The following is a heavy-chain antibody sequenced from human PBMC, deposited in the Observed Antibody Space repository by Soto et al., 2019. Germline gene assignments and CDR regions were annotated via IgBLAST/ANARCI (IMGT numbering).Heavy chain of an antibody. Sequence: QVQLVQSGAEVKKPGASVKVSCKASGYTFTSYDINWVRQATGQGLEWMGWMNPNSGNTGYAQKFQGRVTMTRNTSISTAYMELRSLRSGDTAVYYWARPRRGYVGGWSAPWGQGPLVTVSS. D-gene: IGHD3-16*01. CDR3: ARPRRGYVGGWSAP. CDR1: GYTFTSYD. V-gene: IGHV1-8*01. CDR2: MNPNSGNT. J-gene: IGHJ5*02.